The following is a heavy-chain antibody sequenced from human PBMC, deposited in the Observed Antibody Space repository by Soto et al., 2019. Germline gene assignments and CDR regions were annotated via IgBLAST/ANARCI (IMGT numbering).Heavy chain of an antibody. CDR1: GGPFRSHH. D-gene: IGHD6-19*01. CDR2: THYSGST. V-gene: IGHV4-59*11. CDR3: TGDRNSRVWYKY. Sequence: PSETLSLTCSVSGGPFRSHHWGWMRQTPGKGPEWVGCTHYSGSTMYNPSLRSRVSISIDASRLQFSLRLSSVTAADTAIYYCTGDRNSRVWYKYWSPGTLVTVSS. J-gene: IGHJ4*02.